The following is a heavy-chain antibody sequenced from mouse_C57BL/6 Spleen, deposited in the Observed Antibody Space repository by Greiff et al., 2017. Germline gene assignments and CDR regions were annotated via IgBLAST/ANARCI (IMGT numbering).Heavy chain of an antibody. Sequence: VQLQQPGAELVKPGASVKLSCKASGYTFTSYWKHWVKQRPGQGLEWIGMIHPNSGSTNYNEKFKSKATLTVDKSSSTAYMQLSSLTSEDSAVYYCARSSSGTWFAYWGQGTLVTVSA. CDR2: IHPNSGST. J-gene: IGHJ3*01. V-gene: IGHV1-64*01. CDR1: GYTFTSYW. CDR3: ARSSSGTWFAY.